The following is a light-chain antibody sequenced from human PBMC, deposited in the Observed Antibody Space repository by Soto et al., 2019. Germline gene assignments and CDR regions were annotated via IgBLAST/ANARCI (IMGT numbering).Light chain of an antibody. CDR2: DAS. CDR1: QSVSNY. V-gene: IGKV3-11*01. J-gene: IGKJ4*01. Sequence: EIVLTQSPATLSLSPGERATLSCRASQSVSNYLAWFQQKPGQAPRLLIYDASNRATGIPARFSGSGSGTDFTLTISSLEPEDFAVYYCQQRSSWPLLTFGGRTKVGI. CDR3: QQRSSWPLLT.